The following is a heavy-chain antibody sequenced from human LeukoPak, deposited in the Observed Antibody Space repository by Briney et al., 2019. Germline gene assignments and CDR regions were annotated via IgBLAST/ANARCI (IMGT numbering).Heavy chain of an antibody. CDR1: GYTFTGYY. D-gene: IGHD6-19*01. J-gene: IGHJ4*02. CDR3: ARAYLVVSSGWYGYGY. V-gene: IGHV1-2*02. Sequence: ASVKVSCKASGYTFTGYYMHWVRQAPGQGLEWMGWINPNSGGTNYAQKFQGRATMTRDTSISTAYMELSRLRSDDTAVYYCARAYLVVSSGWYGYGYWGQGTLVTVSS. CDR2: INPNSGGT.